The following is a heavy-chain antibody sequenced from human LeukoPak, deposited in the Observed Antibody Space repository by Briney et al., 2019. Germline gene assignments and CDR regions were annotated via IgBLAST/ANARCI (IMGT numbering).Heavy chain of an antibody. CDR3: TRVGGYSYGSSDY. J-gene: IGHJ4*02. CDR1: GFTFGDYA. CDR2: IRSKAYGGTT. D-gene: IGHD2-15*01. V-gene: IGHV3-49*03. Sequence: SGGSLRLSCTASGFTFGDYAMSWFRQAPGQELEWVGFIRSKAYGGTTEYAASVKGRFTISRGDSKSIAYLQMNSLKTEDTAVYYCTRVGGYSYGSSDYWGQGTLVTVSS.